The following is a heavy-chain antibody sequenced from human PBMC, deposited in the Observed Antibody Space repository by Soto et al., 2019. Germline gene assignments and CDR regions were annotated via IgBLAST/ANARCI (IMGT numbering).Heavy chain of an antibody. J-gene: IGHJ4*02. V-gene: IGHV4-30-2*01. CDR3: AAGGGLPRYY. CDR1: GGSISSGGYS. CDR2: IYHSGST. Sequence: QLQLQESVSGLVKPSQTLSLTCAVSGGSISSGGYSWSWIRQPPGKGLEWIGYIYHSGSTYYNPSLKSRVPISVDSSKNQFSLKLSSVTAADTAVYYCAAGGGLPRYYWGQGTLVTVSS. D-gene: IGHD5-12*01.